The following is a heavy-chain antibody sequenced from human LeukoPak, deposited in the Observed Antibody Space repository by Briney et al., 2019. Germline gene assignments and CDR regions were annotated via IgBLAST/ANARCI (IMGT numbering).Heavy chain of an antibody. CDR3: ARDWGTSGTTGWMFDY. V-gene: IGHV3-48*02. CDR1: GFTFSNYN. CDR2: ISSSSSAI. D-gene: IGHD1-1*01. J-gene: IGHJ4*02. Sequence: GGSLRLSCAASGFTFSNYNMNWVRQAPGKGLEWVSFISSSSSAIYYADSVKGRFTVSRDNRMNSLFLQMNSLRDEDTAVYYCARDWGTSGTTGWMFDYWGQGTQVIVSS.